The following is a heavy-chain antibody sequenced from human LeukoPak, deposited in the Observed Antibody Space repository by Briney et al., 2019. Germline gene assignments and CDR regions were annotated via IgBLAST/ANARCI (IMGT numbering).Heavy chain of an antibody. J-gene: IGHJ4*01. Sequence: SETLSLTCSVSGGSVGSYYWSWIRQPAGKGLEWIGRIYTSGSTNYNPSLRSRATISVDKSKSQFSLKLTSVTAADTAVYYCARDLSYCSSTPCYAPYYFDYWGHGTLVTVFS. D-gene: IGHD2-2*01. CDR2: IYTSGST. CDR1: GGSVGSYY. CDR3: ARDLSYCSSTPCYAPYYFDY. V-gene: IGHV4-4*07.